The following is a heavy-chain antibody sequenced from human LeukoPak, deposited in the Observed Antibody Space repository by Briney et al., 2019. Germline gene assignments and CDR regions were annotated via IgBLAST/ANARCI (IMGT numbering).Heavy chain of an antibody. V-gene: IGHV4-30-2*01. CDR3: ARGGMIFSEYHT. CDR2: IYHSGST. Sequence: SETLSLTCTVSGGSISSGGYYWRWIRQPPGKGLEWIGYIYHSGSTYYNPSLKSRVTISVDTSKNQFSLKLSSVTAADTAVYYCARGGMIFSEYHTWGQGTLVTVSS. J-gene: IGHJ5*02. CDR1: GGSISSGGYY. D-gene: IGHD2-15*01.